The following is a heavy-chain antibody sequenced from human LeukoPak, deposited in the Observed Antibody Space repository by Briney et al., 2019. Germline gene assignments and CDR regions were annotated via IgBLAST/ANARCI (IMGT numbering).Heavy chain of an antibody. D-gene: IGHD1-26*01. V-gene: IGHV3-21*01. CDR2: ISGSSSYI. CDR3: ARDLLGWELHYFDY. J-gene: IGHJ4*02. Sequence: GGSLRLSCAASGFTFSSYAMNWVRQAPGKGLEWVSSISGSSSYIYYADSVKGRFSISRDNAKNSLYLQMNSLRAEDTAVYYCARDLLGWELHYFDYWGQGTLVTVSS. CDR1: GFTFSSYA.